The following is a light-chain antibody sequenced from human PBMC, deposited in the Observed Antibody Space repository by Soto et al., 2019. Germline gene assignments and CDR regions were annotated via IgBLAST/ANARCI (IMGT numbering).Light chain of an antibody. CDR1: QSVSSNY. J-gene: IGKJ5*01. Sequence: EIVLTQSPDTLSLSPGEGATLSCRASQSVSSNYLAWYQQKPAQAPRLPIYGASSRATGIPDRFSGSGSGTDFTLTISRLEPEDFAMYYCQQYGSSAPNTFGQGTRLEIE. CDR3: QQYGSSAPNT. V-gene: IGKV3-20*01. CDR2: GAS.